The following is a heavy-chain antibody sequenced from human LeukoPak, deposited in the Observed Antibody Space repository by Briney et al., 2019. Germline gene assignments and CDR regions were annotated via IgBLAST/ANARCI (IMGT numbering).Heavy chain of an antibody. CDR1: GFTFSSYS. CDR2: ISSSSSYI. V-gene: IGHV3-21*01. Sequence: GSLRLSCAASGFTFSSYSMNWVRQAPGKGLEWVSSISSSSSYIYYADSVKGRFTISRDNAKNSLYLQMNSLRAEDTAVYYCARGGGITMIVVAGFDYWGQGTLVTVSS. CDR3: ARGGGITMIVVAGFDY. J-gene: IGHJ4*02. D-gene: IGHD3-22*01.